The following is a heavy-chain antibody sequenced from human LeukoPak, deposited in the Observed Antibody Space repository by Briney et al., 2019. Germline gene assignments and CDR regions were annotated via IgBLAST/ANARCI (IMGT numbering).Heavy chain of an antibody. CDR1: GYSISSNHW. Sequence: PSETLSLTWGVSGYSISSNHWWECVRQPPGKGLAWIGEIYHDGTTKYSASLKSRVTISVDTSKNQFSLKLSSVTAADTAVYYCAREGAVGVITLDDAFDIWGQGTMVTVSS. V-gene: IGHV4-4*02. J-gene: IGHJ3*02. CDR2: IYHDGTT. D-gene: IGHD3-16*02. CDR3: AREGAVGVITLDDAFDI.